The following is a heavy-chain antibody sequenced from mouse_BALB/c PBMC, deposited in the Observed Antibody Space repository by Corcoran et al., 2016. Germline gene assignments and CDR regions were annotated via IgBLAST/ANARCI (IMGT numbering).Heavy chain of an antibody. D-gene: IGHD2-1*01. CDR3: GRSREGNYVVY. J-gene: IGHJ2*01. Sequence: EVQLQQSGAELVKPGASVKLSCTASGFNIKDTYMHWVKQRPEQGLEWSGRIDPANGNTKYDPQYQGKATMKADTSSNPVYLQLSSLTSEATAVYYCGRSREGNYVVYWGQGTTLTVSS. CDR2: IDPANGNT. V-gene: IGHV14-3*02. CDR1: GFNIKDTY.